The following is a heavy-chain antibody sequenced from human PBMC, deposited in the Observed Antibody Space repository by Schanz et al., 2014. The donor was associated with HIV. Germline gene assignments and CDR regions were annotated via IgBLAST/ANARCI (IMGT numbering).Heavy chain of an antibody. J-gene: IGHJ6*02. CDR1: GFIFSRNG. D-gene: IGHD2-2*01. CDR3: ARDGAMAFSLGMDV. CDR2: IWHDGSKK. V-gene: IGHV3-33*01. Sequence: QVQLVESGGGVVQPGRSLRLSCAASGFIFSRNGMHWVRQAPGKGLEWVAVIWHDGSKKYYADSVKGRFSISRDNSKNTLYLQMNSLRAEDTAVYYCARDGAMAFSLGMDVWGQGTTVTVSS.